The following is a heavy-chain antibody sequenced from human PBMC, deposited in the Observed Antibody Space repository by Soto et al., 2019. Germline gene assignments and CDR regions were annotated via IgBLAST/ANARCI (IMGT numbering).Heavy chain of an antibody. CDR2: IIPVFGTG. V-gene: IGHV1-69*06. CDR3: ARVSGTGGSTYGLDY. D-gene: IGHD2-8*02. Sequence: QVQLVQSGAEVKKPGSSVKVSCKASGGTFSSYAINWVRQAPGQGLEWMGGIIPVFGTGIYAQKFQGRVTITADKSTNTAYMELSSLRSEDTAVYFCARVSGTGGSTYGLDYWGQGTLVTVSS. CDR1: GGTFSSYA. J-gene: IGHJ4*02.